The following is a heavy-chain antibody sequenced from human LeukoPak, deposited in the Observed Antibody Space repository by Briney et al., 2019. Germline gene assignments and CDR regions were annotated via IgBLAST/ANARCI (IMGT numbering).Heavy chain of an antibody. V-gene: IGHV4-39*07. CDR3: ARFKQLGRSFDS. Sequence: TSETLSLTCTVSGGSISSSGSYWGWIRQPPGKGLEWIGSIYYSGNTYNPSLKSRVTISVDTSKNQFSLNLTSVNAADTAVYYCARFKQLGRSFDSWGLGSLVTVSS. D-gene: IGHD1-1*01. CDR2: IYYSGNT. CDR1: GGSISSSGSY. J-gene: IGHJ4*02.